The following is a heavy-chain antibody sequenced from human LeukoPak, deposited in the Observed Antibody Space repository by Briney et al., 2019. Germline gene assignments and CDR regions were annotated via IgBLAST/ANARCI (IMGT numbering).Heavy chain of an antibody. CDR2: IIPIFGTA. D-gene: IGHD1-1*01. CDR3: AREMPELEPNWFDP. V-gene: IGHV1-69*05. Sequence: ASVKVSCKASGGTFSSYAISWVRQAPGQGLEWMGGIIPIFGTANYAQKFQGRVTTTTDESTSTAYMELSSLRSEDTAVYYCAREMPELEPNWFDPWGQGTLVTVSS. J-gene: IGHJ5*02. CDR1: GGTFSSYA.